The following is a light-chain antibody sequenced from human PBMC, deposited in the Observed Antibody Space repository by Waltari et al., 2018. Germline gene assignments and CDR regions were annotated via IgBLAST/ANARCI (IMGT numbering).Light chain of an antibody. CDR1: KLGDTS. J-gene: IGLJ1*01. CDR2: LDT. V-gene: IGLV3-1*01. CDR3: QAWDSSTYV. Sequence: SYELTQPPSVSVSPGQTASITCSGDKLGDTSACWYPQKPGQSPFLVIYLDTKRPSAIPERFSGSKCGNTATLTISGTQTMDEADYYCQAWDSSTYVFGTGTKVTVL.